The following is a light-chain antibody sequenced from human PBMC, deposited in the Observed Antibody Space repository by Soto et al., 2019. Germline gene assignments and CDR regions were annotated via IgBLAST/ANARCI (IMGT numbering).Light chain of an antibody. CDR1: QSVSSY. CDR2: DAS. Sequence: EVVLTQSPATLSLSPGARATLSCRASQSVSSYLAWYQQKPGQAPRLLIYDASSRATGIPARFSGSGSGTDFTLTISSLEPEDFAVYYCQQRINWPITFGQGTRLEIK. J-gene: IGKJ5*01. CDR3: QQRINWPIT. V-gene: IGKV3-11*01.